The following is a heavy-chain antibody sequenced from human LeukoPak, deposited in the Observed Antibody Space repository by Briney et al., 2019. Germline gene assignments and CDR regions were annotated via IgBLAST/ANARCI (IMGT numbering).Heavy chain of an antibody. CDR1: GYTFTDYY. D-gene: IGHD3-16*01. V-gene: IGHV1-2*02. CDR3: ARRIMITFGGFANNWFDP. J-gene: IGHJ5*02. CDR2: INPNSGGK. Sequence: ASVKVSCKASGYTFTDYYIHWVRQAPGQGLEWMGWINPNSGGKDYAQKFQGRVTMTRDTSISTAYMELSRLTSDDTAVYYCARRIMITFGGFANNWFDPWGQGTLVTVSS.